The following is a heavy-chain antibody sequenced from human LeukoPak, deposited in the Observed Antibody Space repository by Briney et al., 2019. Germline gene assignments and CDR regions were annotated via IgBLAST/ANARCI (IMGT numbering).Heavy chain of an antibody. J-gene: IGHJ4*02. V-gene: IGHV3-33*08. Sequence: GWSLTLSCPASVLTFSSYGMHWLRQAAGKELAWVAIIWYVGSNKYYAASVKGRFTISRDNSKNTLYLQMNSLRAEDTAVYYCGRGNYESSGYHDYCGEGTLVTVSS. CDR2: IWYVGSNK. D-gene: IGHD3-22*01. CDR1: VLTFSSYG. CDR3: GRGNYESSGYHDY.